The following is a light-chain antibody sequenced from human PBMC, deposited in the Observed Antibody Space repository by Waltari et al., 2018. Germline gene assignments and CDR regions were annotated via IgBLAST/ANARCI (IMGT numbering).Light chain of an antibody. CDR2: DVF. Sequence: ENVLTQSPGTLSLSPGDRVSLSCRASETVNNNYLAWYQQKPGQAPRLLIYDVFKRATGIPDRFSGSGSGTDFTLTISRLEPEDFAVYYCHQYGSPPRTFGQGTKVDI. CDR1: ETVNNNY. V-gene: IGKV3-20*01. J-gene: IGKJ1*01. CDR3: HQYGSPPRT.